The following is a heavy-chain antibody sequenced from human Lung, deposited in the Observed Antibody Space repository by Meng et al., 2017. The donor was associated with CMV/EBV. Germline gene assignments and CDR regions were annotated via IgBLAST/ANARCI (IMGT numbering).Heavy chain of an antibody. J-gene: IGHJ6*02. CDR3: ARDQVVLGSGVPAAEDYYGMDV. V-gene: IGHV3-74*01. CDR2: INSDGSGT. CDR1: GFTFSTYW. D-gene: IGHD2-2*01. Sequence: SCAASGFTFSTYWMHWVRQVPGKGLVWVTRINSDGSGTTYADSVKGRFTISRDNAKNTLYLQMNSLRAEDTAVYYCARDQVVLGSGVPAAEDYYGMDVWXQGTXVTGSS.